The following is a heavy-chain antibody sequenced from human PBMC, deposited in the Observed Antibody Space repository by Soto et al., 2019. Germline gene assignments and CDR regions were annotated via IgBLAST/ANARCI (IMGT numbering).Heavy chain of an antibody. CDR2: MYSTGST. CDR3: ARRPVRGGNSGVGFDP. J-gene: IGHJ5*02. CDR1: GDSIGSVKYH. Sequence: SETLSLTCTVSGDSIGSVKYHWGWIRQSPGKGLEWIGSMYSTGSTQYNPSLKSRVTMSVDTSTNQFSLKLRSVPAADTAIYYCARRPVRGGNSGVGFDPWGQGTLVTVSS. V-gene: IGHV4-39*01. D-gene: IGHD2-15*01.